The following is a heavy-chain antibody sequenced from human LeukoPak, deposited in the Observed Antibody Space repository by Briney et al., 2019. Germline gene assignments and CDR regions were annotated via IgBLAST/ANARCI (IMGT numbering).Heavy chain of an antibody. D-gene: IGHD3-10*01. Sequence: SETLSLTCTVSGGSISSSSYYWGWIRQPPGKGLEWIGSIYYSGSTYYNPSLKSRVTISVDTSKNQFSLKLSSVTAADTAVHYCARFPYYYGSGSYGNWFDPWGQGTLVTVSS. CDR1: GGSISSSSYY. J-gene: IGHJ5*02. CDR3: ARFPYYYGSGSYGNWFDP. CDR2: IYYSGST. V-gene: IGHV4-39*07.